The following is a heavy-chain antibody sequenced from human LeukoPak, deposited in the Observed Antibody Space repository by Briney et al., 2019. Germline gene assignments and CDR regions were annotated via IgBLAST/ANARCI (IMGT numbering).Heavy chain of an antibody. Sequence: SETLSLTCAVYGGSFSGYYWSWIRQPPGKGLERIGEINHSGSTNYNPSHKSRVTISVDTSKDQFSLKLSSVTAADTAVYYRARLPPRTIYYYYYGMDVWGQGTTVTVSS. CDR3: ARLPPRTIYYYYYGMDV. D-gene: IGHD1-14*01. CDR1: GGSFSGYY. J-gene: IGHJ6*02. CDR2: INHSGST. V-gene: IGHV4-34*01.